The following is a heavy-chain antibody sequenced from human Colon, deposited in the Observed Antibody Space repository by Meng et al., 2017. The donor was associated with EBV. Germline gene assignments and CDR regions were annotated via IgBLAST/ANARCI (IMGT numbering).Heavy chain of an antibody. CDR1: GGSISSVYL. D-gene: IGHD5-18*01. CDR3: ARGGYYSFDY. CDR2: IYHSGST. J-gene: IGHJ4*02. Sequence: QLQPGAGDPGVGTPSETLPLPCAASGGSISSVYLWSWVRQSPGKGLEWIGEIYHSGSTNYNPSLKSRVTISVDKSKNQFSLKLTSVTAADTAAYYCARGGYYSFDYWGQRTLVTVSS. V-gene: IGHV4-4*02.